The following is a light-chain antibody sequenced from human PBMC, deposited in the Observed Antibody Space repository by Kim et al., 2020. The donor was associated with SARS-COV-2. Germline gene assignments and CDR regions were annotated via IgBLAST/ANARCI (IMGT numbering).Light chain of an antibody. CDR1: NNKVGNQG. Sequence: KTATLTCTGNNNKVGNQGAAWLQQHQGHPPKLLSYRNNNRPSGISERLSASRSGNTAYLTITGLQPEDEADYYCSAWDSSLSAWVIGGGTQLTVL. V-gene: IGLV10-54*01. CDR3: SAWDSSLSAWV. CDR2: RNN. J-gene: IGLJ3*02.